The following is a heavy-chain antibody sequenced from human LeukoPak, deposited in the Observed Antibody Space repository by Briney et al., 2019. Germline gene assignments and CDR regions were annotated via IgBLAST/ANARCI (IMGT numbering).Heavy chain of an antibody. CDR3: AKGGLVHPLHI. V-gene: IGHV3-23*01. D-gene: IGHD3/OR15-3a*01. CDR2: ISGSGGST. CDR1: GFTFSSYG. J-gene: IGHJ3*02. Sequence: GGTLRLSCAASGFTFSSYGMSWVRQAPGKGLEWVSAISGSGGSTYYADSVKGRFTISRDNSKNTLYLQINSLRAEDTAVYYCAKGGLVHPLHIWGQGTMVTVSS.